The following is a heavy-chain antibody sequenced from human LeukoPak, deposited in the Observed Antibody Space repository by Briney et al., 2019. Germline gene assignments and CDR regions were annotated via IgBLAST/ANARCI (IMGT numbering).Heavy chain of an antibody. CDR3: AKDGYYYDSSGYRADY. V-gene: IGHV3-30*02. CDR1: GFTFSTYG. D-gene: IGHD3-22*01. Sequence: GGSLRLSCAASGFTFSTYGMHWVRQAPGKGLEWVAFMRYDGSNIYCVDSVKGRFTISRDNSKNTLYLQMNSLRAEDTAVYYCAKDGYYYDSSGYRADYWGQGTLVTVYS. CDR2: MRYDGSNI. J-gene: IGHJ4*02.